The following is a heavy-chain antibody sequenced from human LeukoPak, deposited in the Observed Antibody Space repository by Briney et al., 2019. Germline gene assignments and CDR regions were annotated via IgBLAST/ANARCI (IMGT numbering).Heavy chain of an antibody. CDR2: ISWNSGSI. CDR1: GFTFDDYA. J-gene: IGHJ4*02. CDR3: AKDLYYYDSSGLDY. D-gene: IGHD3-22*01. V-gene: IGHV3-9*01. Sequence: GRSLRLSCAASGFTFDDYAMHWVRQAPGKGLEWVSGISWNSGSIGYADSVKGRFTTSRDNAKNSLYLQMNSLRAEDTALYYCAKDLYYYDSSGLDYWGQGTLVTVSS.